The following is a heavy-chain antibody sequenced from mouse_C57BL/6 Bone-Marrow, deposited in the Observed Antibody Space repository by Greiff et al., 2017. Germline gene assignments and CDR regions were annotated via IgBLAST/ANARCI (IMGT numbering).Heavy chain of an antibody. Sequence: EVKLQESGAELVRPGASVKLSCTASGFNIKDDYMHWVKQRPEQGLEWIGWIDPENGDTEYASKFQGKATITADTSSNTAYLQLRSLTSEDAAVYFCTRCRQLRLGFAYWGQGTLVTVSA. J-gene: IGHJ3*01. D-gene: IGHD3-2*02. CDR2: IDPENGDT. V-gene: IGHV14-4*01. CDR1: GFNIKDDY. CDR3: TRCRQLRLGFAY.